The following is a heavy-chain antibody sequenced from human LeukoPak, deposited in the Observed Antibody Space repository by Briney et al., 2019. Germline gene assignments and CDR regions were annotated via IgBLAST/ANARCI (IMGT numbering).Heavy chain of an antibody. CDR2: ISGSGDST. CDR3: AKVGYMVRGVIRL. Sequence: GGSLRLSCAASGFTFSSYSMNWVRQAPGKGLEWVSAISGSGDSTYYADSVKGRFTISRDNSKNTLYLQMNSLRAEDTAVYYCAKVGYMVRGVIRLWGQGTLVTVSS. CDR1: GFTFSSYS. V-gene: IGHV3-23*01. D-gene: IGHD3-10*01. J-gene: IGHJ4*02.